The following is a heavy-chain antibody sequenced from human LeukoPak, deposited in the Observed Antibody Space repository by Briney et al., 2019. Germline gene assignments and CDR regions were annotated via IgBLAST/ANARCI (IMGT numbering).Heavy chain of an antibody. CDR3: ARRAGSDY. J-gene: IGHJ4*02. D-gene: IGHD6-13*01. V-gene: IGHV3-53*01. CDR1: GFTVSGNY. Sequence: GGSLRLSCAASGFTVSGNYMSWVRQAPGKGLEWVSVMYSKGNTYYADSVRGRFTISRDNSKNTVFLQMNSLRAEDTAVYYCARRAGSDYWGQGTLVTVFS. CDR2: MYSKGNT.